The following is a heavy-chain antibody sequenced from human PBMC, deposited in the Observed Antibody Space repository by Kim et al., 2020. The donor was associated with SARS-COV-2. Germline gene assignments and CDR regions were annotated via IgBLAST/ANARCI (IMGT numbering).Heavy chain of an antibody. J-gene: IGHJ4*02. V-gene: IGHV3-30*04. CDR1: GFTFSSYA. CDR2: ISSDGSNK. D-gene: IGHD3-22*01. Sequence: GGSLRLSCAVSGFTFSSYAMHWVRQAPGKGLEWVAVISSDGSNKYYADSVKGRFTISRDNSKNTLYLQMNSLRAEDTAVYYCARDNYYDSSGYLPGVIDYWGQGTLVTVSS. CDR3: ARDNYYDSSGYLPGVIDY.